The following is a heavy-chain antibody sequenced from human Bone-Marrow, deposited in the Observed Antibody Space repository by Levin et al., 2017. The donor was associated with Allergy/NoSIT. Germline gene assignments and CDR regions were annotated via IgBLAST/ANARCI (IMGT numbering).Heavy chain of an antibody. CDR3: ARGRPEITIFGLVIRHWFDP. Sequence: SETLSLTCAVYGGSFSGYYWSWIRQPPGKGLEWIGEINHSGSTNYNPSLKSRVTISVDTSKNQFSLKLSSVTAADTAVYYCARGRPEITIFGLVIRHWFDPWGQGTLVTVSS. CDR1: GGSFSGYY. J-gene: IGHJ5*02. D-gene: IGHD3-3*01. CDR2: INHSGST. V-gene: IGHV4-34*01.